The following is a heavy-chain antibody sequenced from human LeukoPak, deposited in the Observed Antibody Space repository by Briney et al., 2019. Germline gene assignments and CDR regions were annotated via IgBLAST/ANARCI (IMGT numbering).Heavy chain of an antibody. CDR3: ARAIAEDGYYSDY. Sequence: EASVKVSCKASGYTFTGYYMHWVRQAPGQGLEWMGWINPNSGGTNYAQKFQGWVTMTRDTSISTAYMELSRLRSDDTAVYYCARAIAEDGYYSDYWGQGTLVTVSS. CDR2: INPNSGGT. J-gene: IGHJ4*02. D-gene: IGHD6-13*01. CDR1: GYTFTGYY. V-gene: IGHV1-2*04.